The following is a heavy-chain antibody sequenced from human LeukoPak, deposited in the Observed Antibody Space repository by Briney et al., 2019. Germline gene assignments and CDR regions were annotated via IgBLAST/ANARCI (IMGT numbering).Heavy chain of an antibody. V-gene: IGHV4-39*07. CDR2: IDYSGRT. CDR3: ARDRQHCTGGNCYSEDLPDS. CDR1: SGSISSNNHF. J-gene: IGHJ4*02. D-gene: IGHD2-15*01. Sequence: SETLSLTCTVSSGSISSNNHFWGWIRQSQGTGLEWLGNIDYSGRTDYNPSLKSRVPISVDTSKKQFYLKLNSVTAADTAVYYCARDRQHCTGGNCYSEDLPDSWGQGTRVTVSS.